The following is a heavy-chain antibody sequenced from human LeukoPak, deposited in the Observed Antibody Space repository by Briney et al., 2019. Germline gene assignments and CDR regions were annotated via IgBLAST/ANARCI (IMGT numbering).Heavy chain of an antibody. CDR1: GFTFSSYG. D-gene: IGHD1-1*01. CDR3: ARAEAVSPGAPYYYYYMDV. J-gene: IGHJ6*03. CDR2: ISYDGSNK. V-gene: IGHV3-30*03. Sequence: PGGSLRLSCAASGFTFSSYGMHWVRQAPGKGLEWVAVISYDGSNKYYADSVKGRFTISRDNAKNSLYLQMNSLRAEDTAVYYCARAEAVSPGAPYYYYYMDVWGKGTTVTVSS.